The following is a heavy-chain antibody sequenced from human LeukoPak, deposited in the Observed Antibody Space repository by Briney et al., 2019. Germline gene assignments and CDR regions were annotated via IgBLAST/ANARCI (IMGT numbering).Heavy chain of an antibody. D-gene: IGHD6-19*01. Sequence: SETLSLTRTVSGGSISSCSYYWCWIRQPPGKGLEWIGSIYYSGSTYYNPSLKSRVTISVDTSKNQFSLKLSSATAADTAVYYCARDGGYTSHDYWVQGTLVTVSS. CDR2: IYYSGST. V-gene: IGHV4-39*02. CDR3: ARDGGYTSHDY. CDR1: GGSISSCSYY. J-gene: IGHJ4*02.